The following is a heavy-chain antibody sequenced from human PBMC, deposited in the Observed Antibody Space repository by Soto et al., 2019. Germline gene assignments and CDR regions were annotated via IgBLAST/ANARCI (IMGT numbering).Heavy chain of an antibody. V-gene: IGHV4-59*01. CDR3: ARRDYYGSGSYWGGVGMDV. CDR1: GGSISSYY. CDR2: IYYSGST. D-gene: IGHD3-10*01. Sequence: QVQLQESGPGLVKPSETLSLTCTVSGGSISSYYWSWIRQPPGKGLEWIGYIYYSGSTNYNPSLKSRVTISLDTSKNQFSLKLSSVTAADTAVYYCARRDYYGSGSYWGGVGMDVWGQGTTVTVSS. J-gene: IGHJ6*02.